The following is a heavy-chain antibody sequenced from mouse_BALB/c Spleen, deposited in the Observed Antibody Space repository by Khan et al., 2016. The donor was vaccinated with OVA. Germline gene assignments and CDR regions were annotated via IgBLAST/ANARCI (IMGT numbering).Heavy chain of an antibody. D-gene: IGHD1-1*02. J-gene: IGHJ3*01. V-gene: IGHV1-7*01. CDR2: IDPSTGYT. CDR1: GYTFTPYW. CDR3: ARRRLCCIFAY. Sequence: VRLQQSGAELAKPGASVKMSCKASGYTFTPYWMHWVKQRPGQGLEWIGYIDPSTGYTEYNQKFKDKATLTTDKSSSTAYMQLSSLTSEDSAVYYCARRRLCCIFAYWGQGTLVTVSA.